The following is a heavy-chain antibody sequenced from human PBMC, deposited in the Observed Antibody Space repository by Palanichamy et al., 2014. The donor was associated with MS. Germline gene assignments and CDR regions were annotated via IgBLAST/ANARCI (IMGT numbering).Heavy chain of an antibody. Sequence: EIQLVESGEAWSSLGGPLRLSCAASGFTVSSFWMSWVRQAPGKGLEWVANINQGATKTYYADSVKGRFTISRDNAQNSMSLQMNSLRAEDTAVYYCVRIYCTRTDCYLDFWGQGTLVTVSS. CDR2: INQGATKT. D-gene: IGHD2-8*01. V-gene: IGHV3-7*01. CDR3: VRIYCTRTDCYLDF. CDR1: GFTVSSFW. J-gene: IGHJ4*02.